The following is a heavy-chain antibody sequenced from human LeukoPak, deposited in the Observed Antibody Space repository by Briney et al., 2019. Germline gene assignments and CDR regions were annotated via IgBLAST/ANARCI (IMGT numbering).Heavy chain of an antibody. V-gene: IGHV4-39*07. D-gene: IGHD6-19*01. J-gene: IGHJ4*02. CDR3: VRGSGWYFL. Sequence: PSETLSLTCTVSGGSISSSSYYWGWIRQPPGKGLEWIGSIYYSGSTYYNPSLKSRVTISVDTSKNQFSLKLSSVTAADTAVYYCVRGSGWYFLWGQGTLVTVSS. CDR2: IYYSGST. CDR1: GGSISSSSYY.